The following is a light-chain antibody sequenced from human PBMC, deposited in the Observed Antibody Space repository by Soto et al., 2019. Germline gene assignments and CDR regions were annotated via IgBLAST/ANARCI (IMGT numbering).Light chain of an antibody. CDR3: QQLNSYPLT. Sequence: DIQLTQSPSFLSASVGDRATITCRASQGISSYLAWYQQKPGKAPKLLIYAASNLQSGVPSRFSGSGSGTEFTLTISSLQPEDFATYYCQQLNSYPLTFGGGTKVDIK. CDR2: AAS. V-gene: IGKV1-9*01. J-gene: IGKJ4*01. CDR1: QGISSY.